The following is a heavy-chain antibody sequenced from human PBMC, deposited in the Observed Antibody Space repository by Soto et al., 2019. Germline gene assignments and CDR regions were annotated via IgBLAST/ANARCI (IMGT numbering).Heavy chain of an antibody. CDR2: IKSKADGGTT. J-gene: IGHJ4*02. CDR1: GFSFSDAW. V-gene: IGHV3-15*07. CDR3: APSPVLVYALSPLWYFDS. Sequence: EVQLVESGGGLIKPGGSLRLSCAASGFSFSDAWMNWVRQAPGKGLEWVGRIKSKADGGTTDYAAPVKGRFTISREDSKNTLYLQMNILKAEDTAVYFCAPSPVLVYALSPLWYFDSWGQGTLVTVSS. D-gene: IGHD2-8*01.